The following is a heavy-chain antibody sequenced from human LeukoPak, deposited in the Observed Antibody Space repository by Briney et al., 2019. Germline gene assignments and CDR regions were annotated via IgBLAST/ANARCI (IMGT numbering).Heavy chain of an antibody. CDR2: INSDGRST. V-gene: IGHV3-74*01. J-gene: IGHJ4*02. CDR3: VRGVWGDRDSYFDY. D-gene: IGHD2-8*01. Sequence: GGCLRLSCAASGFTFSSYWMHWVRQAPGKGLVWVSRINSDGRSTSYADSVTGRFTISRDNAKNTLYLQMNRLRAEDTAVYYCVRGVWGDRDSYFDYWGQGTLVTVSS. CDR1: GFTFSSYW.